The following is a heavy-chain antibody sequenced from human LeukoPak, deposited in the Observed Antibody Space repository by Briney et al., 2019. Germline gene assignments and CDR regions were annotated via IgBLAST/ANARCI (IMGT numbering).Heavy chain of an antibody. CDR1: GGSFSHYY. V-gene: IGHV4-34*01. D-gene: IGHD4-17*01. CDR3: ARGLHDYGDYVTYYGMDV. J-gene: IGHJ6*02. CDR2: INHSGST. Sequence: SETLSLTCAVYGGSFSHYYWSWIRQPPGKGLEWIGEINHSGSTNYNPSLKSRVTISVDTSKNQFSLRLSSLTAADTAVYYCARGLHDYGDYVTYYGMDVWGQGTTVTVSS.